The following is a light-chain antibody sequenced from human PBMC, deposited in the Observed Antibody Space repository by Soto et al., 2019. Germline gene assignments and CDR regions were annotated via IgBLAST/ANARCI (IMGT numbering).Light chain of an antibody. CDR3: QQYISSPLT. CDR2: GAS. Sequence: EIVMTQSPGTLSVSTGQGATLSCRASHSVDSNLAWYQQRPGQAPRLLIFGASTRPTGIPDRFSGSGSGTEFTLTISSLQSEDFAVYYCQQYISSPLTFGGGTKVEI. V-gene: IGKV3D-15*02. J-gene: IGKJ4*01. CDR1: HSVDSN.